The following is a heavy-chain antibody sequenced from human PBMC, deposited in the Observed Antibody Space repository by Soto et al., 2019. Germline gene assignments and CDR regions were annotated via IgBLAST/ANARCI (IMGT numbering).Heavy chain of an antibody. CDR1: GYTFSTYD. CDR3: ARVNYYGSGSYEDFFYYYGLDV. J-gene: IGHJ6*02. V-gene: IGHV1-8*01. CDR2: MNPNSGDT. D-gene: IGHD3-10*01. Sequence: QVQLVQSGAEVKKPGASVKVSCKASGYTFSTYDINWVRQAPGQGLEWMGWMNPNSGDTGYAQKFLGRVTMPRDSSIRTVYMELSSLSSEDTAVYYCARVNYYGSGSYEDFFYYYGLDVWGQGTTVTVSS.